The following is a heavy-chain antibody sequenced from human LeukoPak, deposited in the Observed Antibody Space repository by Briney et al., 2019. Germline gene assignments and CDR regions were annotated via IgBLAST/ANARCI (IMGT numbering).Heavy chain of an antibody. CDR3: ARDLAYSRLDY. CDR1: GFTFRNYA. J-gene: IGHJ4*02. D-gene: IGHD5-18*01. Sequence: PGGSLRLSCAASGFTFRNYAMNWVRQAPGKGLESVSGISATGGSTYYADSVKGRFTVSRDNSKNTLYLQMNSLRVEDTAFYYCARDLAYSRLDYWGQGMLVTVSS. V-gene: IGHV3-23*01. CDR2: ISATGGST.